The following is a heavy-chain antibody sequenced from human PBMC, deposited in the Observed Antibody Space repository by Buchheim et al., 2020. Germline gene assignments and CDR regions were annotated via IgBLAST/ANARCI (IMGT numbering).Heavy chain of an antibody. CDR1: GGSFSGYY. J-gene: IGHJ6*02. D-gene: IGHD1-26*01. CDR3: ARGSRSSGYYYYYGMDV. CDR2: INHSGST. V-gene: IGHV4-34*01. Sequence: QVQLQQWGAGLLKPSETLSLTCAVYGGSFSGYYWSWIRQPPGKGLEWIGEINHSGSTNYNPSLKSRVTISVDESKNQFSLKLSAVTAADTAVYYGARGSRSSGYYYYYGMDVWGQGTT.